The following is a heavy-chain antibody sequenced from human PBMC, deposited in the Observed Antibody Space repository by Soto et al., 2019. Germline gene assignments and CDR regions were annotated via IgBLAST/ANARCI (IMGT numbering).Heavy chain of an antibody. V-gene: IGHV3-66*01. CDR3: ARDGTYNWV. J-gene: IGHJ4*02. Sequence: EVQLVESGGGLVQPGGSLRLSCAASGFTVSNNYRRWVRQAPGRGLEWVSLIYSGGATYYADSVKGRFTISRDNSKNTLYLQMNSLRAEDTAVYYCARDGTYNWVGGQGILVTVSS. CDR1: GFTVSNNY. D-gene: IGHD1-1*01. CDR2: IYSGGAT.